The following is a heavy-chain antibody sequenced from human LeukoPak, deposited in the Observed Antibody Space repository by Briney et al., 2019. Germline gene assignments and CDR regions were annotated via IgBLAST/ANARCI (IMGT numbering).Heavy chain of an antibody. CDR3: ARYYYDSSGYPILKYYFDY. D-gene: IGHD3-22*01. CDR1: GFTFSSYA. Sequence: GGSLRLSCAASGFTFSSYAMSWVRQAPGKGLEWVSAISGSGGSTYYADSVKGRFTISRDNSKNTLYLQMNSLRAEDTAVYYCARYYYDSSGYPILKYYFDYWGRGTLVTVSS. J-gene: IGHJ4*02. CDR2: ISGSGGST. V-gene: IGHV3-23*01.